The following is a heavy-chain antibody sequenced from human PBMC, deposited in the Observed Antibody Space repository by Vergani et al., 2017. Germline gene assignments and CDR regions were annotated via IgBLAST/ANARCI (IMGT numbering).Heavy chain of an antibody. Sequence: EVQLVESGGGLVKPGGSLRLSCAASGFTFSSYSMHWVRQAPGKGLEWVSGISWNSGSIGYADSVKGRFTISRDNAKNSLYLQMNSLRAEDTALYYCAKGYCSSTSCYSLFYNWFDPWGQGTLVTVSS. V-gene: IGHV3-9*01. CDR3: AKGYCSSTSCYSLFYNWFDP. CDR2: ISWNSGSI. CDR1: GFTFSSYS. J-gene: IGHJ5*02. D-gene: IGHD2-2*02.